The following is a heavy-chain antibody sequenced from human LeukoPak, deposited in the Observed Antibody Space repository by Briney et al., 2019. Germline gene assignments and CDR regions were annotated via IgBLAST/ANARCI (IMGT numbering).Heavy chain of an antibody. Sequence: PSETLSLTCAVYGGSFSGYCWSWIRQPPGKGLEWIGEINHSGSTNYNPFLKSRVTISVDTSKNQFSLKLSSVTAADTAVYYCARGRVVVADPLDYWGQGTLVTVSS. CDR3: ARGRVVVADPLDY. V-gene: IGHV4-34*01. D-gene: IGHD6-19*01. CDR1: GGSFSGYC. CDR2: INHSGST. J-gene: IGHJ4*02.